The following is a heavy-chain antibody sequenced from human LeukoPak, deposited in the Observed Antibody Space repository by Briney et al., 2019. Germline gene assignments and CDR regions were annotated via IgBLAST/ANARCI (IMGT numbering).Heavy chain of an antibody. Sequence: GGSLRLSCAASGFTFSNAWMSWVRQAPGKALEWVGRIKSKTDGGTTDYAAPVKGRFTISRDDSKNTLYLQMNSLKTEDTAVYYCTTLTTVTTTDYWGQGTLVTVSS. CDR1: GFTFSNAW. V-gene: IGHV3-15*01. D-gene: IGHD4-17*01. J-gene: IGHJ4*02. CDR2: IKSKTDGGTT. CDR3: TTLTTVTTTDY.